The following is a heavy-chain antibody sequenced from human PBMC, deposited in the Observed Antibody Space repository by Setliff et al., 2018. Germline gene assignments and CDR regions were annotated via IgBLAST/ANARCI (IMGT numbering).Heavy chain of an antibody. CDR2: VNASGSS. CDR3: ARGRNIAARLLDS. V-gene: IGHV4-34*01. Sequence: SETLSLTCAVYGGSLSYYSWTWIRHSPGKGLEWIGEVNASGSSHYTPSLKSRATISIDTSKDQFSLKLISMSAADTAVYFCARGRNIAARLLDSWGQGALVTVSS. J-gene: IGHJ4*02. D-gene: IGHD6-6*01. CDR1: GGSLSYYS.